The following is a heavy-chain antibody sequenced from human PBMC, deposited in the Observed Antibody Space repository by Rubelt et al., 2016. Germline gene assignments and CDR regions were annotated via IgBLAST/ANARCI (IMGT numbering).Heavy chain of an antibody. D-gene: IGHD2-2*01. CDR3: ARVPTTRSTSRTFDY. V-gene: IGHV3-23*01. Sequence: EYGGGLVQPGGSLRLSCAASGFTFSSYAMSWVRQAPGKGLEWVSAISGSGGSTYYADSVKGRFTISRDNAKNTLYLQMNSLRAEDTAVYYCARVPTTRSTSRTFDYWGQGILVTVS. CDR1: GFTFSSYA. J-gene: IGHJ4*02. CDR2: ISGSGGST.